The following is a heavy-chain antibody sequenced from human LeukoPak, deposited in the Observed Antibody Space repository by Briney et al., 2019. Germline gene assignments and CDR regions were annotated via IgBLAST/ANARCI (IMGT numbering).Heavy chain of an antibody. Sequence: PSDTLSRTYTVSGGAISSYYWTWIPQPPAKGLESIGYIYYCGSTNYNPSLKSRVTISLDTSKNQFSLKLSSVTAADTAVYYCARWSRDGYNYFDYWGQGTLVTVSS. CDR2: IYYCGST. J-gene: IGHJ4*02. D-gene: IGHD5-24*01. V-gene: IGHV4-59*07. CDR3: ARWSRDGYNYFDY. CDR1: GGAISSYY.